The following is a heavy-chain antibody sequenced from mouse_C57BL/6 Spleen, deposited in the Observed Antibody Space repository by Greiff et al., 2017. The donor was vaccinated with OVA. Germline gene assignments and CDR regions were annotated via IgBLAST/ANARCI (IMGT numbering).Heavy chain of an antibody. CDR1: GFTFSSYA. D-gene: IGHD1-1*01. V-gene: IGHV5-9-1*02. CDR2: ISSGGGYI. Sequence: EVKVVESGAGLVKPGGSLKLSCAASGFTFSSYAMSWVRQTPEKRLEWVAYISSGGGYIYYADTVKGRFTISRDNARDTLYMQISSLKSEDTAMDNCTRDRGYCGSSYWFADWGQGTLVTVSA. J-gene: IGHJ3*01. CDR3: TRDRGYCGSSYWFAD.